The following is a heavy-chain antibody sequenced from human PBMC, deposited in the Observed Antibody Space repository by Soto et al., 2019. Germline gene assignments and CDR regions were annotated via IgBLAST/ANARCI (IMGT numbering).Heavy chain of an antibody. J-gene: IGHJ3*02. CDR1: GGSISSSSYY. D-gene: IGHD3-22*01. CDR2: IYYSGST. V-gene: IGHV4-39*01. CDR3: ARPGDDCSGYFAFDI. Sequence: SETLSLTCTVSGGSISSSSYYWGWIRQPPGKGLEWIGSIYYSGSTYYNPSLKSRVTISVDTSKNQFSLKLSSVTAADTAVYYCARPGDDCSGYFAFDIWGQGTMVTVSS.